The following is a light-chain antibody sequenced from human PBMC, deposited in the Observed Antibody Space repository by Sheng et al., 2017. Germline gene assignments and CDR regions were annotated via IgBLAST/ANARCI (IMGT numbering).Light chain of an antibody. Sequence: QMTPSPSSLSSFVGDRVTITCQASQDVSHYLNWYQKKPGRAPRLLIYRASNLETGVPSRFSGSGSGTHFTFTISNLQPEDLATYFCQQSDNLPWTFGQGTTVEI. CDR2: RAS. V-gene: IGKV1-33*01. CDR3: QQSDNLPWT. J-gene: IGKJ1*01. CDR1: QDVSHY.